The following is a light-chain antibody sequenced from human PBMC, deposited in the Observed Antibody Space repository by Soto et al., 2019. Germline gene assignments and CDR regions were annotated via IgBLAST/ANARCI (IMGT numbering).Light chain of an antibody. CDR2: GTS. J-gene: IGKJ1*01. V-gene: IGKV3-20*01. CDR1: QSVSSSY. CDR3: QQYGSSTWT. Sequence: EIVLTQSPGTLSLSPGKRATLSCRASQSVSSSYLAWYQQKPGQAPRLLIYGTSSRATGIPDRFSGSGSGSDFTLTISRLEPEDFVVYYCQQYGSSTWTFGQGTKVEIK.